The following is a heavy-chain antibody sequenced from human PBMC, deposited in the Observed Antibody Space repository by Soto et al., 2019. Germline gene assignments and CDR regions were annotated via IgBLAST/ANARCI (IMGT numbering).Heavy chain of an antibody. Sequence: QVQLVQSGAEVKKPGASVKVSCKASGYTFTSYGISWLRQAPGQGRAWMGWISAYNGNTNYAQKLQGRVTMTTDTSTSAAYMELRSQRSDDTAVYYCARERLRLWGDYDEENYYYDGRDVWGQGTTVTVSS. CDR1: GYTFTSYG. CDR3: ARERLRLWGDYDEENYYYDGRDV. V-gene: IGHV1-18*01. D-gene: IGHD4-17*01. CDR2: ISAYNGNT. J-gene: IGHJ6*02.